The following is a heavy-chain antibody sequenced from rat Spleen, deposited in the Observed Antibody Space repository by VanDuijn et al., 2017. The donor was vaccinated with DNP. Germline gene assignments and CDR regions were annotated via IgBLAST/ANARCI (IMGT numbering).Heavy chain of an antibody. D-gene: IGHD1-12*02. CDR3: ARVFGYDGTYYYPYYCDY. J-gene: IGHJ2*01. V-gene: IGHV5-31*01. Sequence: EVQLVESGGGPVQPGRSLKLSCVASGFSFNNYWMSWIRQAPGKGLEWVATLSYNGGTPYYRGSVKGRFTISRDNAKGTLYLQMDSLRSEDTATYYCARVFGYDGTYYYPYYCDYWGQGVMVTVSS. CDR1: GFSFNNYW. CDR2: LSYNGGTP.